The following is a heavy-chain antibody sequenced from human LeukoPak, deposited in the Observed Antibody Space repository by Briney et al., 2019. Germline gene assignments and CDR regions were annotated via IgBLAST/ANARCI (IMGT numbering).Heavy chain of an antibody. CDR1: GFTFSSYS. CDR3: ARDIPRITIFRVVIPGPYGMDV. CDR2: ISSSSSYI. Sequence: GGSLRLSCAASGFTFSSYSMNWVRQAPGKGLEWVSSISSSSSYIYYADSVKGRFTISRDNAKNSLYLQMNSLRAEDTAVYYCARDIPRITIFRVVIPGPYGMDVWGQGTTVTVSS. V-gene: IGHV3-21*01. J-gene: IGHJ6*02. D-gene: IGHD3-3*01.